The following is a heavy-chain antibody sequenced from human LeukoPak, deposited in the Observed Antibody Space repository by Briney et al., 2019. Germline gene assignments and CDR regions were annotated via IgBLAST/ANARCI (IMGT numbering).Heavy chain of an antibody. J-gene: IGHJ4*02. V-gene: IGHV5-51*01. CDR3: ARGAKDRYGSSDY. CDR2: IHPGDPDT. Sequence: HGESLKISCKGSGYSFTNYWIGWVRQMPGKGLEWMGIIHPGDPDTRYSPSFQGQVTMSVDESITTAYLQWSSLKASDSAMYYCARGAKDRYGSSDYWGQGTLVTVSS. CDR1: GYSFTNYW. D-gene: IGHD4-17*01.